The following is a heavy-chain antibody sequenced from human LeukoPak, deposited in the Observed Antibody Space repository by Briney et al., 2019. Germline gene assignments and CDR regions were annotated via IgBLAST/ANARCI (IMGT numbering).Heavy chain of an antibody. CDR2: ISGSGGST. D-gene: IGHD3-22*01. CDR3: AKGDCYDSIGRSYCHYYMDV. J-gene: IGHJ6*03. V-gene: IGHV3-23*01. CDR1: RLTFSSYA. Sequence: GGSLRLSCAASRLTFSSYAMSWVRQAPGKGLEWVSAISGSGGSTYYADSVKGRFTISRDNSKNTLYLQMNSLRAEDTAVYYCAKGDCYDSIGRSYCHYYMDVWGKGTTVTVSS.